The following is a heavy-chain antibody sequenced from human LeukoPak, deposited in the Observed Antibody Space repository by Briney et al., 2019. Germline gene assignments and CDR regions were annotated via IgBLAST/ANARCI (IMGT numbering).Heavy chain of an antibody. V-gene: IGHV1-46*01. CDR3: ATDCGGDCYSGADAFDI. CDR1: GYTFTSYY. CDR2: INPSGGST. D-gene: IGHD2-21*02. J-gene: IGHJ3*02. Sequence: ASVKVSCKASGYTFTSYYMHWVRQAPGQGLEWMGIINPSGGSTSYAQKFQGRVTMTRDTSTSTVYMELSSLRSEDTAVYYCATDCGGDCYSGADAFDIWGQGTMVTVSS.